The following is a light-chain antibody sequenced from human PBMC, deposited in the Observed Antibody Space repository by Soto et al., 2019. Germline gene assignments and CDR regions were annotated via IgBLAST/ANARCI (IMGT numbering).Light chain of an antibody. V-gene: IGKV2D-29*01. J-gene: IGKJ2*01. CDR1: ETLLHRSGTTY. Sequence: DIVMTQTPLSLSVTPGQPASLSCRSSETLLHRSGTTYLAWYLEKPGQPPQPLIYEVSNRFSGVPDRFSGSGSGTDFTLKISRVEAEDVGIYYCMQNKQRPYTFGQGTKLEIK. CDR3: MQNKQRPYT. CDR2: EVS.